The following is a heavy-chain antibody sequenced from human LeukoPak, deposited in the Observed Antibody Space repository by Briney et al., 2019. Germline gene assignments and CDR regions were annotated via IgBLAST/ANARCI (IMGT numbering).Heavy chain of an antibody. CDR1: GFSFSTYV. J-gene: IGHJ4*02. CDR2: LSYDGSEK. Sequence: SGGSLRRSCAAYGFSFSTYVMHWVRQAPGKGLEWVAVLSYDGSEKYYADSVKGRFTISRDNSKNTLYLQLNSLRPEDTAVYYCARALSYSSGWHADYWGQGALVTVSS. V-gene: IGHV3-30*04. CDR3: ARALSYSSGWHADY. D-gene: IGHD6-19*01.